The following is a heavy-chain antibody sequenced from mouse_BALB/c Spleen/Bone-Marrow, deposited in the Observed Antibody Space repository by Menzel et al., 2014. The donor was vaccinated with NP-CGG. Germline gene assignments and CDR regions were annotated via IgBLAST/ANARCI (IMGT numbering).Heavy chain of an antibody. V-gene: IGHV2-5*01. CDR3: AKNQGSFYYGSSHWYFDV. CDR2: IWRGGST. D-gene: IGHD1-1*01. Sequence: VQLQQSGPGLVQPSQSLSITCTVFGFSLTSYGVHWVRQSPGKGLEWLGVIWRGGSTDYNAAFMSRLSITKDNSKSQVFFKMNSLQADDTAIYYCAKNQGSFYYGSSHWYFDVWGAGTTVTVSS. J-gene: IGHJ1*01. CDR1: GFSLTSYG.